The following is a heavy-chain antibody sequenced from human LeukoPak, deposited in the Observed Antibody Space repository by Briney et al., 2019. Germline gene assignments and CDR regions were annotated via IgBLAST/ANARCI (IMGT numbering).Heavy chain of an antibody. CDR3: ATKQWLAPPPDS. Sequence: GGSLRLSCAASGFTFSKYWMLWVRQAPGKGLESVSRINTDGTVTTYADSVKGRFTVSRDNAANTMFLQMNSVRDEDTAVYYCATKQWLAPPPDSWGQGTPVTVSS. CDR2: INTDGTVT. J-gene: IGHJ4*02. D-gene: IGHD6-19*01. CDR1: GFTFSKYW. V-gene: IGHV3-74*01.